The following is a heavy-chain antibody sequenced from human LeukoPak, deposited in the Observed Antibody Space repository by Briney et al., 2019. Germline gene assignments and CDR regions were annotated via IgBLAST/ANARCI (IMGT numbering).Heavy chain of an antibody. CDR1: GLTFSKSD. CDR3: VREISVTTSRLDY. CDR2: ISYDGSNK. Sequence: PGGSLRLSCAASGLTFSKSDMHWVRQAPGQGLEWVALISYDGSNKYYADSVKGRFAISRDNSKNTLYLQMNNLKTEDTAVYYCVREISVTTSRLDYWGQGTLVTVSS. V-gene: IGHV3-30*09. J-gene: IGHJ4*02. D-gene: IGHD1/OR15-1a*01.